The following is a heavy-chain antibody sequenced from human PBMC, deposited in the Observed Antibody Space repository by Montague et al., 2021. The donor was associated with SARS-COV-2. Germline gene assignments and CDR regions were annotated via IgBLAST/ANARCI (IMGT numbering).Heavy chain of an antibody. J-gene: IGHJ2*01. CDR1: GDSLSSGSYY. CDR3: ARAFDWLSITRYWYFDL. CDR2: IYRGGSP. V-gene: IGHV4-61*02. Sequence: TLSLTCSVSGDSLSSGSYYWSWIRQPAGKGLEWIGRIYRGGSPNYNPSLKSRVTISGDTSKNQFSLKLSSVTAADTAVYYCARAFDWLSITRYWYFDLWGRGTLVTVSS. D-gene: IGHD3-9*01.